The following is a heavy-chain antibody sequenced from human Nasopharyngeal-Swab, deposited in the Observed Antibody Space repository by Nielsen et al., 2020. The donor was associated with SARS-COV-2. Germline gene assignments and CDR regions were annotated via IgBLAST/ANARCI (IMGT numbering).Heavy chain of an antibody. J-gene: IGHJ6*02. Sequence: GGSLRLSCVGSGFTLRNYDMGWVRQTPGKGLEWVSHISGSGGGTFYTDSVKGRFTISRDNSKNTLHLHMSSLRAEDTAVYYCARDISIAARPYYYGMDVWGQGTTVTVSS. CDR2: ISGSGGGT. V-gene: IGHV3-23*01. D-gene: IGHD6-6*01. CDR3: ARDISIAARPYYYGMDV. CDR1: GFTLRNYD.